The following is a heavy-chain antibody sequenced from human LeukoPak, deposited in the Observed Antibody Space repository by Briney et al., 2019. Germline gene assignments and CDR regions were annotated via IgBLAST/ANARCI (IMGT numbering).Heavy chain of an antibody. CDR2: IYYSGST. CDR3: ARHGRGFGELLSQYYFDY. V-gene: IGHV4-39*01. Sequence: SETLSLTCTVCGGSISSSSYYWGWIRQPPGKGLEWVGSIYYSGSTYYNPSLKSRVTISVDTSKNQFSLKLSSVTAADTAVYYCARHGRGFGELLSQYYFDYWGQGTLVTVSS. J-gene: IGHJ4*02. CDR1: GGSISSSSYY. D-gene: IGHD3-10*01.